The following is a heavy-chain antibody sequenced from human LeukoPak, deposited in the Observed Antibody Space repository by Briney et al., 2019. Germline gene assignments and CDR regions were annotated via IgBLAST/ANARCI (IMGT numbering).Heavy chain of an antibody. J-gene: IGHJ4*02. CDR3: ARGTTEFDY. CDR2: MNPNSGNT. CDR1: GYTFTSYG. V-gene: IGHV1-8*03. D-gene: IGHD4-11*01. Sequence: GASVKVSCKASGYTFTSYGVSWVRQATGQGLEWMGWMNPNSGNTGYAQKLQGRVTITRNTSISTAYMELSSLRSEDTAVYYCARGTTEFDYWGQGTLVTVSS.